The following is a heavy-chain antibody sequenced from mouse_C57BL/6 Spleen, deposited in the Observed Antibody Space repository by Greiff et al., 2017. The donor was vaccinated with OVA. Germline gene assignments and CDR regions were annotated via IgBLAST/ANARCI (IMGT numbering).Heavy chain of an antibody. J-gene: IGHJ1*03. D-gene: IGHD1-2*01. Sequence: VQLQQSGAELVRPGASVKLSCTASGFTIKDYYMHWVKQRPEQGLEWIGRIDPEDGDTEYAPKFQGKATMTADTFSNTAYLQLSSLTSEDTAVYYCTGTSITTYSYDVWGTGTTVTVSS. CDR2: IDPEDGDT. V-gene: IGHV14-1*01. CDR1: GFTIKDYY. CDR3: TGTSITTYSYDV.